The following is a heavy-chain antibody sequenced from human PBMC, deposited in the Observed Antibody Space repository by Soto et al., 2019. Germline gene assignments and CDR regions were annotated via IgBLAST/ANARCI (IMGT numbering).Heavy chain of an antibody. J-gene: IGHJ4*02. V-gene: IGHV4-59*01. CDR1: SDTISSYY. CDR3: ARVHSGYDLFDY. CDR2: IYYSGST. D-gene: IGHD5-12*01. Sequence: SETMYITSNVSSDTISSYYWSWIRQPPGKGLEWIGYIYYSGSTNYNPSLKSRVTISVDTSKNQFSLKLSSVTAADTAVYYCARVHSGYDLFDYWGQGTLVT.